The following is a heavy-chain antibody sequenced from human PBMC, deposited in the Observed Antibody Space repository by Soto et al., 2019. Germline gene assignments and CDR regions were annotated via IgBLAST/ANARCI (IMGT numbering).Heavy chain of an antibody. CDR3: AREKHYYDSSGYDY. CDR1: GFTFTDYS. J-gene: IGHJ4*02. Sequence: SGGSLILSCAASGFTFTDYSMSWVRQAPGKGLEWVSGINWNGGSTGYADSVKGRFTISRDNAKNSLYLQMNSLRAEDTALYYCAREKHYYDSSGYDYWGQGTLVTVSS. V-gene: IGHV3-20*04. D-gene: IGHD3-22*01. CDR2: INWNGGST.